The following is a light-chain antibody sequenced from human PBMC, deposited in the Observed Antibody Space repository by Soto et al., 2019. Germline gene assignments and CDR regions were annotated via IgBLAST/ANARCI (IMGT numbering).Light chain of an antibody. CDR2: DIN. CDR3: VSYTTSASYV. V-gene: IGLV2-14*01. CDR1: SSDVGNYIF. Sequence: QSALTQPASVSGSPGQSITISCTGTSSDVGNYIFVSWYRQHPGKAPKLMIYDINNRHPGVSNRFSGSKSGNTASLTISGLQAEVEADYYCVSYTTSASYVFGTGTKLTVL. J-gene: IGLJ1*01.